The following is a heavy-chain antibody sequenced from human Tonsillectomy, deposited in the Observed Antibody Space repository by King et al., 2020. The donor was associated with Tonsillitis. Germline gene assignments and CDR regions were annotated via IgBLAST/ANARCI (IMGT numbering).Heavy chain of an antibody. CDR1: GGSISSSSYY. CDR2: IYYSGST. J-gene: IGHJ4*02. Sequence: LQLQESGPGLVKPSETLSLTCTVSGGSISSSSYYWGWIRQPPGKGLEWIGSIYYSGSTYYNPSLKSRVTISVDTSKNQFSLKLSSVTAADTAVYYCARELRCLEWLLPTGYSGRNPGFDYWGQGTLVTVSS. CDR3: ARELRCLEWLLPTGYSGRNPGFDY. D-gene: IGHD3-3*01. V-gene: IGHV4-39*07.